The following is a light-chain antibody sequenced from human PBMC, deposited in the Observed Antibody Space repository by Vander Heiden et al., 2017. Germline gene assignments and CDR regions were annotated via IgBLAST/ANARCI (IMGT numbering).Light chain of an antibody. CDR3: QQSYSTLRCT. V-gene: IGKV1-39*01. Sequence: DIQMTQPPSSLSASVGDRVTITCRARQSISSYLNWYQQKPGKAPKLLIYAASSLQSGVPSRFSGSGSGTDFTLTISSLQPEDVATYYCQQSYSTLRCTFGQGTKVEIK. CDR2: AAS. J-gene: IGKJ1*01. CDR1: QSISSY.